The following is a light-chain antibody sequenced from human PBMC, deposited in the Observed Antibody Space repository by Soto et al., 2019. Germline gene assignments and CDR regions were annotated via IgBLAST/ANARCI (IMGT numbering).Light chain of an antibody. CDR1: QSVSNS. CDR3: QQYGSLPWT. J-gene: IGKJ1*01. V-gene: IGKV3-20*01. CDR2: GAS. Sequence: EIVLTQSPATLPLSPGERVTPSSSASQSVSNSLAWYQQKPGQAPRFLIYGASSRDTGIRDRFSGSGSGTEFTLTISRLEPEDFAVYYCQQYGSLPWTFGQGTKVDI.